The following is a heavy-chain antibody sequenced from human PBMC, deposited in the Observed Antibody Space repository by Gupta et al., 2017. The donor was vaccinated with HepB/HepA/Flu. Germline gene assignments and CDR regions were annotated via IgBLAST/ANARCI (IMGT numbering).Heavy chain of an antibody. J-gene: IGHJ6*03. CDR3: GSGTGSDEYYYYMDV. Sequence: EVQLVESGGGLIQPGGSLRLSCAASGFTVSSNYMSWVRQAPGKGLEWVSVIYSGGSTYYEDSGKGRFTISRDNAKNTLYLQMNSRRAQDTAVYDCGSGTGSDEYYYYMDVWGKGTTGTRSS. V-gene: IGHV3-53*01. D-gene: IGHD2-8*02. CDR1: GFTVSSNY. CDR2: IYSGGST.